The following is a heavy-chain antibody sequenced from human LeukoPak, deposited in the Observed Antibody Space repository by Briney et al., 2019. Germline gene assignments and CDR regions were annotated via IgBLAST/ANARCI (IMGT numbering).Heavy chain of an antibody. CDR1: GFTFSSYA. Sequence: GGSLRLSCAASGFTFSSYAMSWVRQAPGKGLEWVSAISGSGGSTYYADSVKGRFTISRDNAKNSLYLQMNSLRGEDTAVYYCARGGYTYDIWGQGTLVTVSS. D-gene: IGHD5-18*01. CDR2: ISGSGGST. CDR3: ARGGYTYDI. J-gene: IGHJ4*02. V-gene: IGHV3-23*01.